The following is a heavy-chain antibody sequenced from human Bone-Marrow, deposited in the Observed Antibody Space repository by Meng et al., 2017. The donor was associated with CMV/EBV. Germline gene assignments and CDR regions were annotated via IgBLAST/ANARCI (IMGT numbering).Heavy chain of an antibody. CDR2: IIPIFGTA. CDR1: GGTFSSYA. V-gene: IGHV1-69*05. CDR3: ARVRSVGLSSIAAAGIFDY. D-gene: IGHD6-13*01. J-gene: IGHJ4*02. Sequence: SVKVSCKASGGTFSSYATSWVRQAPGQGLEWMGGIIPIFGTANYAQKFQGRVTITTDESTSTAYMELSSLRSEDTDVYYCARVRSVGLSSIAAAGIFDYWGQGTLVTVSS.